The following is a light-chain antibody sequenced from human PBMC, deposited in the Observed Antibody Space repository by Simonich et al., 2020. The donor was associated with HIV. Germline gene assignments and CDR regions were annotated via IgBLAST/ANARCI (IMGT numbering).Light chain of an antibody. Sequence: QSVLTQPASVSGSPGQSITISCTGTSRDVGVFNYVSWYQQHPGKAPKLRIYDVRKRPSGLSNRFSGSKSGNTASLTISGLQAEDEADYYCSSYTSSNTWVFGGGTKLTVL. CDR2: DVR. CDR3: SSYTSSNTWV. J-gene: IGLJ3*02. V-gene: IGLV2-14*01. CDR1: SRDVGVFNY.